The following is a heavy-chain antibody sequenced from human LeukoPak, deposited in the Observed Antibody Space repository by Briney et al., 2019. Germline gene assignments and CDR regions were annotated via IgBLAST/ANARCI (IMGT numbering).Heavy chain of an antibody. CDR1: GGSISSYY. Sequence: SETLSLTCTVSGGSISSYYWSWIRQPPGKGLEWIGYIYYSGSTNYNPSLKSRVTISVDTSKNQFSLKLSSVTAADTAVYYCARESQRPHGVVDYWGQGTLVTVSS. CDR3: ARESQRPHGVVDY. D-gene: IGHD2-15*01. CDR2: IYYSGST. J-gene: IGHJ4*02. V-gene: IGHV4-59*01.